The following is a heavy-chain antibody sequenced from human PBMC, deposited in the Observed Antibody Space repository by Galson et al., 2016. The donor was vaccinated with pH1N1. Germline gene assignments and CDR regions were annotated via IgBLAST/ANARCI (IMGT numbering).Heavy chain of an antibody. Sequence: SVKVSCKASGYTFTTYGIDWVRQAPGQGLEWMGWISTYTGNAKYAQKFQGRLTLTTDPFTNIAYMDLGSLTSDDPATYFCASRRILECSGGSGYLDSWGQGTLVTVSS. D-gene: IGHD2-15*01. CDR3: ASRRILECSGGSGYLDS. J-gene: IGHJ4*02. CDR2: ISTYTGNA. V-gene: IGHV1-18*01. CDR1: GYTFTTYG.